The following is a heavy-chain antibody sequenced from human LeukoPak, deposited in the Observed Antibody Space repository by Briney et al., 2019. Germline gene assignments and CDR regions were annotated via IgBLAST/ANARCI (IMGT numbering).Heavy chain of an antibody. V-gene: IGHV3-64*01. CDR3: ARVPRGGVYYYYMDV. Sequence: GGSLRLSCAASGFTFSSYAMHWVRQAPGKGLEYVSAISSNGGSTYYANSVKGRFTISRDNSKNTPYLQMGSLRAEDMAVYYCARVPRGGVYYYYMDVWGKGTTVTISS. D-gene: IGHD3-10*01. CDR1: GFTFSSYA. CDR2: ISSNGGST. J-gene: IGHJ6*03.